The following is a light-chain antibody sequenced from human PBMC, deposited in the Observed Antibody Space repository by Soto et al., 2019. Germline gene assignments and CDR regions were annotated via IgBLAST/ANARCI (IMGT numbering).Light chain of an antibody. CDR3: CSYAGSYTWV. CDR2: DVS. J-gene: IGLJ3*02. CDR1: SSDVGGYNY. Sequence: QSALTQPRSVSGSPGQSVTISCTGTSSDVGGYNYVSWYQQHPGKAPKLMIYDVSKRPSGVPDRFSGSKSGNTASLTISGLQAEDAADYYCCSYAGSYTWVFGGGTKVTVL. V-gene: IGLV2-11*01.